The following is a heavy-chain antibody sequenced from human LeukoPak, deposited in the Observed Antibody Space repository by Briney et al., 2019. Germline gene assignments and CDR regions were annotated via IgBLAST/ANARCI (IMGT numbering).Heavy chain of an antibody. CDR1: GFIFTNYF. J-gene: IGHJ4*02. D-gene: IGHD3-22*01. CDR3: ARGPPSYYYDSSGYLED. V-gene: IGHV4-34*01. Sequence: GSLRLSCAASGFIFTNYFMSWVRQAPGKGLEWIGEINHSGSTNYNPSLKSRVTISVDTSKNQFSLKLSSVTAADTAVYYCARGPPSYYYDSSGYLEDWGQGTLVTVSS. CDR2: INHSGST.